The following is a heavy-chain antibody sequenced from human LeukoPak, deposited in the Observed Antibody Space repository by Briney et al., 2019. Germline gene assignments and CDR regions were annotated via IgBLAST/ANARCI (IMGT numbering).Heavy chain of an antibody. Sequence: GGSLRLSCAASGINVSTNYMTWIRQAPGKGLEWVSLIYGGGAAYYAESVRGRFIISRDNSKNTLFLQMNSLRAEDTAVYYCVSSSGQQLIPYDYWGQGTHVAVSP. D-gene: IGHD6-13*01. CDR3: VSSSGQQLIPYDY. CDR2: IYGGGAA. V-gene: IGHV3-66*02. J-gene: IGHJ4*02. CDR1: GINVSTNY.